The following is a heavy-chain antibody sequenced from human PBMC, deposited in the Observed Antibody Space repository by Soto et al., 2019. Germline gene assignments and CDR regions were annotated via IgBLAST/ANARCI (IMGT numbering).Heavy chain of an antibody. Sequence: PGESLKISCKGSGYSFTSYWIGWVRQMHGKSLEWMGIIYPGDSDTRYSPFFQGQVTISADKSISTAYLQWSSLKASDTAMYYWAILQSMIVVVITPLDNVMDVCGQGTTVTVSS. CDR3: AILQSMIVVVITPLDNVMDV. J-gene: IGHJ6*02. CDR2: IYPGDSDT. CDR1: GYSFTSYW. V-gene: IGHV5-51*01. D-gene: IGHD3-22*01.